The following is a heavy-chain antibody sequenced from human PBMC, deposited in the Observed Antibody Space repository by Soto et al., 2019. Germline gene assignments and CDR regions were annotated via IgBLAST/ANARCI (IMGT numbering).Heavy chain of an antibody. Sequence: ASVKVSCKASGYTFTSYAMHWVRQAPGRRLEWMGWINAGNGNTKYSQKFQGRVTITRDTSASTAYMELSSLRSEDTAVYYCARGITLPTPLDHWGQGTLVTVSS. CDR3: ARGITLPTPLDH. D-gene: IGHD1-20*01. CDR1: GYTFTSYA. J-gene: IGHJ4*02. V-gene: IGHV1-3*01. CDR2: INAGNGNT.